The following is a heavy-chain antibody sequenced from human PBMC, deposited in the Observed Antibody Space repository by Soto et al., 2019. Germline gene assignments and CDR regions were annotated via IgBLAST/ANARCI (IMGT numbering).Heavy chain of an antibody. V-gene: IGHV5-51*01. CDR3: AKGASRDFWSGYYRYWFDP. CDR2: IYPGDSDT. Sequence: GESLKISCKGSGYSFTSYWIGWVRQMPGKGLEWMGIIYPGDSDTRYSPSFQGQVTISADKSISTAYLQWSSLKASDTAMYYCAKGASRDFWSGYYRYWFDPWGQGTLVTVSS. CDR1: GYSFTSYW. J-gene: IGHJ5*02. D-gene: IGHD3-3*01.